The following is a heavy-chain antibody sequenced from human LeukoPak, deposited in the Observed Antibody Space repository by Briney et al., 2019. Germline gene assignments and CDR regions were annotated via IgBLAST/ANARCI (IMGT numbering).Heavy chain of an antibody. CDR2: IYYSGST. Sequence: SQTLSLTCTVSGGSISSGDYYWSWIRQPPGKGLEWMGYIYYSGSTYYNPSLKSRVTISVDTSKNQFSLKLSSVTAADTAVYYCARDTYYYDSSGTLYWYFDLWGRGALVTVSS. CDR1: GGSISSGDYY. D-gene: IGHD3-22*01. J-gene: IGHJ2*01. V-gene: IGHV4-30-4*01. CDR3: ARDTYYYDSSGTLYWYFDL.